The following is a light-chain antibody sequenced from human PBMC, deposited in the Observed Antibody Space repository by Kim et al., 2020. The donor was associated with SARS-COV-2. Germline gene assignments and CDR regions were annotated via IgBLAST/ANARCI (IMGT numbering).Light chain of an antibody. CDR2: SAS. V-gene: IGKV1-8*01. Sequence: ASTGDRVTITCRASQGISSFLAWYQQKPGKAPNLLIYSASTLQSEVPSRFSGSGSGTDFSLTISYLQSEDFATYYCQQYYSYPLTFGGGTKVDIK. CDR1: QGISSF. CDR3: QQYYSYPLT. J-gene: IGKJ4*01.